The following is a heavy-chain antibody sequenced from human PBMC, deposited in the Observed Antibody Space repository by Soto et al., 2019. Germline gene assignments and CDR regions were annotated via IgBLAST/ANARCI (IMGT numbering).Heavy chain of an antibody. Sequence: GGSLRLSCAASGFSVTSYAMSWLRQAPGKGLEWVSVLSGSGMGKDYAAPVKGRFTISRDDSKNTLYLQMNSLKTEDTAVYYCTTDLRTIFGVVIPLDYWGQGTLVTVSS. V-gene: IGHV3-23*01. CDR2: LSGSGMGK. CDR1: GFSVTSYA. J-gene: IGHJ4*02. D-gene: IGHD3-3*01. CDR3: TTDLRTIFGVVIPLDY.